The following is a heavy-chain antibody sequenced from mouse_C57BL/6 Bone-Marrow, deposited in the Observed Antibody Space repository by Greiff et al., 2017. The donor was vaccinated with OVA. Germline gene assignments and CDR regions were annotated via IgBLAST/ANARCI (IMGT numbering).Heavy chain of an antibody. J-gene: IGHJ3*01. CDR1: GYTFTDYE. V-gene: IGHV1-15*01. CDR2: IDPETGGT. CDR3: TRGDYGYDVFAY. D-gene: IGHD2-2*01. Sequence: QVHVKQSGAELVRPGASVTLSCKASGYTFTDYEMHWVKQTPVHGLEWIGAIDPETGGTAYNQKFKGKAILTADKSSSTAYMELRSLTSEDSAVYYCTRGDYGYDVFAYWGQGTLVTVSA.